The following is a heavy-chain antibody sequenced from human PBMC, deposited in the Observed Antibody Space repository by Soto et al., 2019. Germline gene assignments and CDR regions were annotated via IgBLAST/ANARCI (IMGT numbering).Heavy chain of an antibody. Sequence: QVTLKESGPVLVKPTETLTLTCTVSGFSLSNARMGVSWIRQPPGKALEWLAHIFSNDEKSYSTSLKSRPTISKDTSKSQVVLTMTNMDPVDTATYYCARIRKDWNYVWWFDPWGQGTLVTVSS. CDR3: ARIRKDWNYVWWFDP. J-gene: IGHJ5*02. D-gene: IGHD1-7*01. V-gene: IGHV2-26*01. CDR1: GFSLSNARMG. CDR2: IFSNDEK.